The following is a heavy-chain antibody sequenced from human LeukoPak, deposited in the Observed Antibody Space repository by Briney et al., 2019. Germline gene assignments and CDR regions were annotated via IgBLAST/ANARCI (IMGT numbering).Heavy chain of an antibody. Sequence: SSETLSLTCTVSGGSISSYYWSWIRQPPGKGLEWIGYIYYSGSTNYNPSLKNRVTISVDTSKNQFSLKLSSVTAADTAVYYCARHPRELGLFGYFDLWGRGTLVTVSS. CDR2: IYYSGST. D-gene: IGHD1-26*01. J-gene: IGHJ2*01. CDR3: ARHPRELGLFGYFDL. V-gene: IGHV4-59*08. CDR1: GGSISSYY.